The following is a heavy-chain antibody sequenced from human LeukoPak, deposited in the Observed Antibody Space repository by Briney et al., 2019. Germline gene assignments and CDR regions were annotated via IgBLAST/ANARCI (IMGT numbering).Heavy chain of an antibody. CDR2: IYSSGST. Sequence: SETLSLTCTVSGGAISGFYWSWFRQPPGKGLEWIGYIYSSGSTNYNPSLKSRVTISVDTSKNRFSLKLSSVTAADTAVYYCSTNQRGHPYFDYWGQGTLVTVSS. V-gene: IGHV4-59*01. CDR1: GGAISGFY. J-gene: IGHJ4*02. D-gene: IGHD1-14*01. CDR3: STNQRGHPYFDY.